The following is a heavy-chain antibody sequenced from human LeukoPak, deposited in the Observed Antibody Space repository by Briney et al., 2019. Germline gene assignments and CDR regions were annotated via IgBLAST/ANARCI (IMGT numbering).Heavy chain of an antibody. D-gene: IGHD6-19*01. CDR3: ARGPGPRSGWYGTDY. Sequence: GGSLRFSCAASGFSLSGYWMHWVRQAPGKGLVWVTRINSDGSSTSYADSVKGRFTVSRDNAKNTLYLQMTSLRADHTAIYYCARGPGPRSGWYGTDYWGQGILVTVSS. J-gene: IGHJ4*02. CDR1: GFSLSGYW. CDR2: INSDGSST. V-gene: IGHV3-74*01.